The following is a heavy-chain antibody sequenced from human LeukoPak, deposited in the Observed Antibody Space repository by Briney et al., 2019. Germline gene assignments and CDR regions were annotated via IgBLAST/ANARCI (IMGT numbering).Heavy chain of an antibody. J-gene: IGHJ4*02. D-gene: IGHD3-22*01. CDR2: ISSSSSTI. V-gene: IGHV3-48*02. CDR3: ASQRDSSGYCYDY. Sequence: GGSLRLSCAASGFTFSSYSMNWVRQAPGKGLEWVSYISSSSSTIYYADSVKGRFTISRDNAKNSLYLQMNSLRDEDTAVYYCASQRDSSGYCYDYWGQGTLVTVSS. CDR1: GFTFSSYS.